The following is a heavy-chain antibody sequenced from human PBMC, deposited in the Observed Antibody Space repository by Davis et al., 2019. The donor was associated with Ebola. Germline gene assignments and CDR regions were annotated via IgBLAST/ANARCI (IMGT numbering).Heavy chain of an antibody. J-gene: IGHJ4*02. V-gene: IGHV4-59*04. Sequence: SETLSLTCTVSGGSISSYYWSWIRQPPGKGLEWIGYIYYSGSTYYNPSLKSRVTISVDTSKNQFSLKLSSVTAADTAVYYCARYSSSPRYFDYWGQGTLVTVSS. CDR2: IYYSGST. D-gene: IGHD6-6*01. CDR1: GGSISSYY. CDR3: ARYSSSPRYFDY.